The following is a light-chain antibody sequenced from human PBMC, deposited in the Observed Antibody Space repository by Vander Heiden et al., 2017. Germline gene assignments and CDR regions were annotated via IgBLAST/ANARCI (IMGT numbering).Light chain of an antibody. CDR2: QDT. CDR1: KLGDKY. Sequence: SELIQPPSVSVSPGQTASITCSGGKLGDKYTFGDQQKPGQTPVLVIYQDTKRPSGIPERFSGSNSGNTATLTMDEADYYCQAWDSSVAFGGGTKLTVL. CDR3: QAWDSSVA. J-gene: IGLJ2*01. V-gene: IGLV3-1*01.